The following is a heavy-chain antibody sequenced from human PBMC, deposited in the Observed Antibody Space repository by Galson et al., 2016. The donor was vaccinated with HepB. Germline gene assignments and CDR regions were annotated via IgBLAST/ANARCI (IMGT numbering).Heavy chain of an antibody. CDR3: AREGSGHLDFDS. CDR2: ISGIDGRP. Sequence: SLRLSCAASGITLSSHAFNWVRQAPGKGLEWVSSISGIDGRPYYTESVKGRFTISRDDSKSTLYLQMNSLRAEDTALYYCAREGSGHLDFDSWGQGTLVTVSS. J-gene: IGHJ4*02. V-gene: IGHV3-23*01. CDR1: GITLSSHA.